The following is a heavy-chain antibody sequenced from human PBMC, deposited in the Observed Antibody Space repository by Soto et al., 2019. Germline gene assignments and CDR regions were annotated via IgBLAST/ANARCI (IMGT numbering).Heavy chain of an antibody. J-gene: IGHJ6*02. CDR1: GYTFTGYY. CDR3: ARAQQIYSYYGMDG. V-gene: IGHV1-2*02. CDR2: INPNSGGT. D-gene: IGHD6-13*01. Sequence: ASVKVSCKASGYTFTGYYMHWVRQAPGQGLEWMGWINPNSGGTNYAQKFQGRVTMTRDTSISTAYMELSRLRSDDTAVSYSARAQQIYSYYGMDGCSQGHTITFCS.